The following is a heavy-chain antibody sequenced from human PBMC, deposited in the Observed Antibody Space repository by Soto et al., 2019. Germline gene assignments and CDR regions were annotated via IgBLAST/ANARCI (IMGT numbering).Heavy chain of an antibody. D-gene: IGHD3-10*01. CDR3: AREGGSGSYPDY. CDR1: GYTFTTFA. CDR2: INTVNGNT. J-gene: IGHJ4*02. Sequence: ASVKVSCKASGYTFTTFAMHWVRQAPGQRLEWMGWINTVNGNTKYSQNLQDRVTITRDTSANTAYMELSSLNSEGTAVYYCAREGGSGSYPDYWGQGTLVTVSS. V-gene: IGHV1-3*04.